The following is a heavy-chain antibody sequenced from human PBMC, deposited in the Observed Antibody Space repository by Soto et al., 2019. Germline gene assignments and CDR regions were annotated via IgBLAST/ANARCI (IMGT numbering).Heavy chain of an antibody. CDR3: ATATEGNWFDP. V-gene: IGHV4-39*01. J-gene: IGHJ5*02. CDR2: IYYSGST. Sequence: SETLSLTCTVSGGSISSSSYYWGWIRQPPGKGLEWIGSIYYSGSTYYNPSLKSRVTISVDTSKNQFSLKLSSVTAADTAVYYCATATEGNWFDPRGQGTLVTVSS. CDR1: GGSISSSSYY.